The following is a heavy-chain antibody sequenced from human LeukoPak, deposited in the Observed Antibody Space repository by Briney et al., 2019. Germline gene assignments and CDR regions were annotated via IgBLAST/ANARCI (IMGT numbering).Heavy chain of an antibody. CDR3: ARIGTATRGPAGLDV. CDR1: GFTFSSYE. V-gene: IGHV3-48*03. CDR2: IASGGGANR. J-gene: IGHJ6*02. Sequence: GGSLTLSCAASGFTFSSYEMNWVRQAPGKGLEWVSYIASGGGANRFYSESVKGRFTISRDNAKNSLYLHMNSLRAEDTGVYYCARIGTATRGPAGLDVWGQRTTVTVSS. D-gene: IGHD3-10*01.